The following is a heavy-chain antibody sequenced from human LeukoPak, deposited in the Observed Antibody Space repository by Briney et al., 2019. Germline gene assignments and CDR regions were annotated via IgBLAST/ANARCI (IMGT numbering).Heavy chain of an antibody. CDR2: INPNSGGT. CDR1: GYTFTGYC. CDR3: AIDALPIAAAGTGDHWFDP. Sequence: GASVKVSCKASGYTFTGYCMHWVRQAPGQGLEWMGWINPNSGGTNYAQKFQGWVTMTRDTSISTAYMELSRLRSDDTAVYYCAIDALPIAAAGTGDHWFDPWGQGTLVTVSS. V-gene: IGHV1-2*04. J-gene: IGHJ5*02. D-gene: IGHD6-13*01.